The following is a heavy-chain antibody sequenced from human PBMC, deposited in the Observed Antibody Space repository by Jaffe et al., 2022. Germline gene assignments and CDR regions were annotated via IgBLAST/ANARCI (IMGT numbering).Heavy chain of an antibody. V-gene: IGHV4-61*02. CDR3: AREMGIAAAGKRYYYYYYYMDV. Sequence: QVQLQESGPGLVKPSQTLSLTCTVSGGSISSGSYYWSWIRQPAGKGLEWIGRIYTSGSTNYNPSLKSRVTISVDTSKNQFSLKLSSVTAADTAVYYCAREMGIAAAGKRYYYYYYYMDVWGKGTTVTVSS. D-gene: IGHD6-13*01. J-gene: IGHJ6*03. CDR1: GGSISSGSYY. CDR2: IYTSGST.